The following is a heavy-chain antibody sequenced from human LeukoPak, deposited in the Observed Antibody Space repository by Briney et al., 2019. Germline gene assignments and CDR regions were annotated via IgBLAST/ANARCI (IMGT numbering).Heavy chain of an antibody. CDR3: ARVWDSSSWYERPFDY. V-gene: IGHV3-20*04. CDR2: INWNGGST. J-gene: IGHJ4*02. CDR1: GFTFDDYG. D-gene: IGHD6-13*01. Sequence: PGGSLTLSCAASGFTFDDYGMSWVRQAPGKGLEWVSGINWNGGSTGYADSVKGRFTISRDNAKNSLYLQMNSLRAEDTALYYCARVWDSSSWYERPFDYWGQGTLVTVSS.